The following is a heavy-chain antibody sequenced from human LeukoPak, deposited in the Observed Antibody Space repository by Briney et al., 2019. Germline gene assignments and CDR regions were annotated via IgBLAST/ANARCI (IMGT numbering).Heavy chain of an antibody. J-gene: IGHJ5*02. D-gene: IGHD3-10*01. V-gene: IGHV4-59*01. CDR2: IYYSGTT. Sequence: SETLSLTCTVSGGSISNYYWNWIRQPPGKGLELIGYIYYSGTTNYNPSLKSRVSISVDTSKNQFSLKLSSVTAADTAVYYCARVSMVRGVVNWFDPWGQGTLVTVSS. CDR1: GGSISNYY. CDR3: ARVSMVRGVVNWFDP.